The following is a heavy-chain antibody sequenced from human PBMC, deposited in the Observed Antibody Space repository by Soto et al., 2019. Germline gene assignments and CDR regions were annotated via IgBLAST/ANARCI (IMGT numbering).Heavy chain of an antibody. V-gene: IGHV4-59*01. CDR1: GGSISSYY. J-gene: IGHJ4*02. D-gene: IGHD4-17*01. CDR3: ARDAPSTGLDY. CDR2: IYYSGST. Sequence: SETLSLTCTVSGGSISSYYWSWIRQPPGKGLEWIGYIYYSGSTNYNPSLKSRVTISVDTSKNQFSLKLSSVTAADTAVYYCARDAPSTGLDYWGQGTLVTVSS.